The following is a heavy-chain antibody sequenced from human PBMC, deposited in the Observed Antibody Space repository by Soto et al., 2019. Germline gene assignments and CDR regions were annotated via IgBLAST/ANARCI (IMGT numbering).Heavy chain of an antibody. D-gene: IGHD5-18*01. CDR3: AGIQLWPYFDY. J-gene: IGHJ4*02. V-gene: IGHV3-23*01. Sequence: VGSLRLSCAASVVTFSRYAMTWVRQAPGKGLEWVSTISGSGDTTYYADSVRGRFTISRDNFKNTLSLQMSSLRADDTAVYYCAGIQLWPYFDYWGQGTLVTVSS. CDR1: VVTFSRYA. CDR2: ISGSGDTT.